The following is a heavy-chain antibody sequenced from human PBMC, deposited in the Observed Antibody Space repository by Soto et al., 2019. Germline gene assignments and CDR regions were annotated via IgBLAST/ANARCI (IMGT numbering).Heavy chain of an antibody. CDR2: ISVSGGST. D-gene: IGHD3-3*01. Sequence: EVNLLESGGGLVQPGGSLRLSCAASGFTFRNYGMNWVRQAPGKGLEWVSTISVSGGSTYYADSVKGRFTISRDNSKNTLYLQMNSLRAEDTALYYCAKGDFWSGETVYYYYGMDVWGQGTTVTVSS. V-gene: IGHV3-23*01. J-gene: IGHJ6*02. CDR1: GFTFRNYG. CDR3: AKGDFWSGETVYYYYGMDV.